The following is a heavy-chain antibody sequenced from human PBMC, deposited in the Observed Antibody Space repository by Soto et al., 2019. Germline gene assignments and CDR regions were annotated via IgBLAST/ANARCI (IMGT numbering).Heavy chain of an antibody. Sequence: SETLSLTCTVSGGSISSGGYYWSWIRQHPGKGLEWIGYIYYSGSTYYNPSLKSRVTISVDTSKNQFSLKLSSVTAADTAVYYCARRVHPVLAIASVTVAFDIWGQGTMVTVSS. CDR3: ARRVHPVLAIASVTVAFDI. V-gene: IGHV4-31*03. CDR2: IYYSGST. CDR1: GGSISSGGYY. J-gene: IGHJ3*02. D-gene: IGHD4-17*01.